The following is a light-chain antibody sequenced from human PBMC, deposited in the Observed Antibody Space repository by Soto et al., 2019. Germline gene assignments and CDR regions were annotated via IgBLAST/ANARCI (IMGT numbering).Light chain of an antibody. Sequence: EIVLTQSPATLSLSPGERATLSCRASQSVSSYLAWYQQKPGQAPRLLIYDASNRATGIPARFSGGGSRTDVTLTISRLEPEDFAVYYCQQRSNWPFTCGPGTKVDIK. V-gene: IGKV3-11*01. J-gene: IGKJ3*01. CDR3: QQRSNWPFT. CDR1: QSVSSY. CDR2: DAS.